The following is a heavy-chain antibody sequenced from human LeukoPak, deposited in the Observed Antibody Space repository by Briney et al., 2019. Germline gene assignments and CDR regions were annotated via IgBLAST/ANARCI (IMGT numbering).Heavy chain of an antibody. CDR3: ARGSYGSGSDAFDI. J-gene: IGHJ3*02. D-gene: IGHD3-10*01. CDR2: ISGSGGST. Sequence: GGSLRLSCAASGFTFSSYGMSWVRQAPGKGLEWVSAISGSGGSTYYADSVKGRFTISRDNAKSLYLEMNSLRAEDTALYYCARGSYGSGSDAFDIWGQGTMVTVSS. V-gene: IGHV3-23*01. CDR1: GFTFSSYG.